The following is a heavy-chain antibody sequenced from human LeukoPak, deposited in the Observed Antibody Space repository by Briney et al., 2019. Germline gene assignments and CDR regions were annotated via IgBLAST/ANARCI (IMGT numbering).Heavy chain of an antibody. Sequence: SETLSLTCTVSGGSLSGYYWSWFRQPPGMALEWIGYIHTSGSTKYNPSLKSRVTISEDMSKDQFSLKMSSVTAADTAVFYCARLRGPWYVDSWGQGTLVTVSS. CDR1: GGSLSGYY. J-gene: IGHJ4*02. D-gene: IGHD4-17*01. V-gene: IGHV4-4*09. CDR2: IHTSGST. CDR3: ARLRGPWYVDS.